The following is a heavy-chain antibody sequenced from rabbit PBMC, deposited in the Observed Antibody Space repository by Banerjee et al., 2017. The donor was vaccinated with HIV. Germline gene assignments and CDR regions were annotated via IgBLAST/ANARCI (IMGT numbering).Heavy chain of an antibody. CDR2: INTSSGNT. V-gene: IGHV1S45*01. CDR3: ARGENIGYGHGTFFL. Sequence: QEQLEESGGDLVKPEGSLTLTCTASGFSFSYKYVMCWVRQAPGKGLEWIACINTSSGNTVYANWAKGRFTISKASSTTVTLQMTSLTAADTATYFCARGENIGYGHGTFFLWGPGTLVTVS. J-gene: IGHJ4*01. D-gene: IGHD6-1*01. CDR1: GFSFSYKYV.